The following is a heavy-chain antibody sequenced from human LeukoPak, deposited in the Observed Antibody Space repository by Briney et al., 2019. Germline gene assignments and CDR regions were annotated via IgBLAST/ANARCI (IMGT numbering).Heavy chain of an antibody. Sequence: PGGSLRLSCAASGFTFSSYEMNWVRQAPGKGLECVADIKQDGSEKYYVDSVKGRFTISRDNAKNSLYLQMNSLRVEDTAVYYCARGKSGSYGTKRYWGQGTLVPVSS. CDR1: GFTFSSYE. D-gene: IGHD1-26*01. V-gene: IGHV3-7*01. CDR2: IKQDGSEK. CDR3: ARGKSGSYGTKRY. J-gene: IGHJ4*02.